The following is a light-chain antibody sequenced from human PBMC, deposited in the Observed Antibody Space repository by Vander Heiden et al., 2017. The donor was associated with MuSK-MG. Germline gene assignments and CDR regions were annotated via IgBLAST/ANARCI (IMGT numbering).Light chain of an antibody. J-gene: IGKJ3*01. V-gene: IGKV1-39*01. Sequence: DIQMTQSPSSLSASVGDRVTITCRASQSISSYLNWYQQKPGKAPKLLIYAASSLQSGVPSRFSGSGSGTDFTLTISSLQPEDFATYYCQQSDSTPLSTFGPWSKVDIK. CDR1: QSISSY. CDR2: AAS. CDR3: QQSDSTPLST.